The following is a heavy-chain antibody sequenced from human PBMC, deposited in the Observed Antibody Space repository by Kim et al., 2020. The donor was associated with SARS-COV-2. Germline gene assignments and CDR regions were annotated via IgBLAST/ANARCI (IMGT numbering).Heavy chain of an antibody. Sequence: VQIRLTISGNNAKNSLYLQMNSLRAEDTAVYYCAKDLGIAVGGTRYFDYWGQGTLVTVSS. CDR3: AKDLGIAVGGTRYFDY. V-gene: IGHV3-21*01. J-gene: IGHJ4*02. D-gene: IGHD6-19*01.